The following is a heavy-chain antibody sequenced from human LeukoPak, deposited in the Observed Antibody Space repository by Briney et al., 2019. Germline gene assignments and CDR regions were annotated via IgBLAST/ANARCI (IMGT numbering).Heavy chain of an antibody. CDR2: IYHSGST. D-gene: IGHD2-15*01. Sequence: SETLSLTCTVSGYSISSGFYWGWIRQPPGKGLEWIGSIYHSGSTYYNPSLESRVTISVDTSKHQFSLKVISVTAADTAVYYCARLWSTDCSGGSCPHQPNYWGQGTLVTVSS. CDR3: ARLWSTDCSGGSCPHQPNY. V-gene: IGHV4-38-2*02. CDR1: GYSISSGFY. J-gene: IGHJ4*02.